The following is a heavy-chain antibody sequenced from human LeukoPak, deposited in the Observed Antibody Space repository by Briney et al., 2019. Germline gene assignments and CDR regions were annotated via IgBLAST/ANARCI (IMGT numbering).Heavy chain of an antibody. V-gene: IGHV1-69*06. D-gene: IGHD6-19*01. J-gene: IGHJ1*01. CDR2: IIPIFGTA. Sequence: AASVKGSCKASGGTFSSYAISWVRQAPGQGLEWMGGIIPIFGTANYAQKFQGRVTITADKSTSTAYMELSSLRSEDTAVYYCARGPQWLPQGQYFQHWGQGTLVTVSS. CDR3: ARGPQWLPQGQYFQH. CDR1: GGTFSSYA.